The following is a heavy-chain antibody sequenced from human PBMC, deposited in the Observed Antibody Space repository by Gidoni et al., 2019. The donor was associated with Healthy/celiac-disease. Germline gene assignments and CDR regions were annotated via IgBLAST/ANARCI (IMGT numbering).Heavy chain of an antibody. D-gene: IGHD3-10*01. CDR1: GFTFSRYS. CDR3: ARDGWFGELLPDY. V-gene: IGHV3-48*01. Sequence: EVQLVESGGGLVQPGGSLRLSCAASGFTFSRYSMNWVRQAPGKGREWVSYISSSSSTIYYADSVKGRFTISRDNAKNSLYLQMNSLRAEDTAVYYCARDGWFGELLPDYWGQGTLVTVSS. J-gene: IGHJ4*02. CDR2: ISSSSSTI.